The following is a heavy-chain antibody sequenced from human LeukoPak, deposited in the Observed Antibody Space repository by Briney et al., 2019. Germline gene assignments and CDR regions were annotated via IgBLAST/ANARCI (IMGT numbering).Heavy chain of an antibody. J-gene: IGHJ3*01. D-gene: IGHD4-23*01. CDR2: IKSKTDGGTT. CDR1: GFTFSNAW. V-gene: IGHV3-15*01. Sequence: GGSPRLSCAASGFTFSNAWMSWVRQAPGKGLEWVGRIKSKTDGGTTDYAAPVKGRFTISRDDSKNTLYLQMNSLKTEDTAVYYYTSDQLQYPEMWSQGTMVTVSS. CDR3: TSDQLQYPEM.